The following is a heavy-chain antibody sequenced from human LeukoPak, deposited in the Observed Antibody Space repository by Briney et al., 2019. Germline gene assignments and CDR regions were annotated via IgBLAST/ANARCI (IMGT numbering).Heavy chain of an antibody. CDR2: ISYDGSNK. V-gene: IGHV3-30-3*01. CDR3: ATQEADYGDYFDY. J-gene: IGHJ4*02. D-gene: IGHD4-17*01. Sequence: PGGSLRLSCAASGSTFSSYAMHWVRQAPGKGLEWVAVISYDGSNKYYADSVKGRFTISRDNSKNMLYLQMNSLRAEDTAVYYCATQEADYGDYFDYWGQGTLVTVSS. CDR1: GSTFSSYA.